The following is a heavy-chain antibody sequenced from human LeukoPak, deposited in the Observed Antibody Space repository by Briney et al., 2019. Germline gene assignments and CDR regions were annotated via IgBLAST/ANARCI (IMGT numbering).Heavy chain of an antibody. CDR1: GYTFTSYD. J-gene: IGHJ4*02. Sequence: ASVKVSCKASGYTFTSYDINWVRQATGQGLEWMGWMNPNSGNTGYAQKLQGRVTMTTDTSTSTAYMELRSLRSDDTAVYYCARASVWFGESSGDYWGQGTLVTVSS. D-gene: IGHD3-10*01. V-gene: IGHV1-8*02. CDR3: ARASVWFGESSGDY. CDR2: MNPNSGNT.